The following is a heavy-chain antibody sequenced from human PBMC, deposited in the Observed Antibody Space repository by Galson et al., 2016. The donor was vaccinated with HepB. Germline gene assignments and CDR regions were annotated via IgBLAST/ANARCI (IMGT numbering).Heavy chain of an antibody. J-gene: IGHJ5*02. D-gene: IGHD3-10*01. CDR3: ARGFVGAGYYGSGSYEIGWFDP. V-gene: IGHV1-69*06. CDR2: IIPIFGTA. Sequence: SVKVSCKASGGTFSSYVITWVRQAPGQGLEWMGGIIPIFGTANYAQKFQGRVTITADKSTSTAYMELSSLRSEDTAVYYCARGFVGAGYYGSGSYEIGWFDPWGQGTLVTVSS. CDR1: GGTFSSYV.